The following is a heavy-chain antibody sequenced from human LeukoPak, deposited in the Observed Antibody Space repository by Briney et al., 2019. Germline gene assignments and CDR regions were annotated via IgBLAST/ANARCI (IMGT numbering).Heavy chain of an antibody. J-gene: IGHJ4*02. Sequence: SEALSLTCTVSGGSLSRGGQYWSWIREHPGKGLEWIGYIYYSGSTYYNPSLKTRVTISIDTSKNQFSLKLSSVTAADTAVYYCARDGCSGGSCYIDYWGQGTLVAVSS. CDR2: IYYSGST. CDR1: GGSLSRGGQY. V-gene: IGHV4-31*03. CDR3: ARDGCSGGSCYIDY. D-gene: IGHD2-15*01.